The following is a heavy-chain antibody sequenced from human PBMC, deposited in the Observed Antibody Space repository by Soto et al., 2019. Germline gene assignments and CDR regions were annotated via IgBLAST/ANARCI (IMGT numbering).Heavy chain of an antibody. J-gene: IGHJ4*02. Sequence: GESLKISCKGSGYSFTTYWIGWVRQMPGKGLEWMGTIYPVDSDTRYSPSFQGQVTISADKSISTAYLQWSSLKASDTAMYYCARGGGVISVRVDSWGRGTLVTASS. V-gene: IGHV5-51*01. D-gene: IGHD3-16*01. CDR3: ARGGGVISVRVDS. CDR2: IYPVDSDT. CDR1: GYSFTTYW.